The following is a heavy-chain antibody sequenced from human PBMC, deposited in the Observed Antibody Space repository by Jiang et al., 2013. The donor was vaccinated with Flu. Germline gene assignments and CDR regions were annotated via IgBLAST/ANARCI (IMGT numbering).Heavy chain of an antibody. Sequence: GGGLVQPGGSLRLSCAASGFTFSSYEMNWVRQAPGKGLEWVSYISSSGSTIYYADSVKGRFTISRDNAKNSLYLQMNSLRAEDTAVYYCARGMTTVTTFFEGSGGRSYDYWGQGTLVTVSS. J-gene: IGHJ4*02. CDR2: ISSSGSTI. D-gene: IGHD4-17*01. CDR1: GFTFSSYE. CDR3: ARGMTTVTTFFEGSGGRSYDY. V-gene: IGHV3-48*03.